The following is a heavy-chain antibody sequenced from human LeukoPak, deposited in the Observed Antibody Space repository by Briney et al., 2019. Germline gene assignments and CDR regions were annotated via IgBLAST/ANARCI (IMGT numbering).Heavy chain of an antibody. V-gene: IGHV3-33*01. J-gene: IGHJ2*01. D-gene: IGHD2/OR15-2a*01. CDR3: ARERLIKNWYFDL. CDR2: IWYDGSNK. Sequence: PGRSLRLSCAASGFTFSSYGMHWVRQAPGKGLEWVAVIWYDGSNKYYADSVKGRFTISRDNSKNTLYLQMNSLRAEDTAVYYCARERLIKNWYFDLWGRGTLVTVSS. CDR1: GFTFSSYG.